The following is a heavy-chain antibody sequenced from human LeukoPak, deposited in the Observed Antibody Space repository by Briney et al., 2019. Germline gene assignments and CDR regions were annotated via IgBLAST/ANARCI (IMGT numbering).Heavy chain of an antibody. J-gene: IGHJ4*02. CDR2: MNPNSGNT. V-gene: IGHV1-8*01. CDR1: GYTFTSYV. CDR3: ARAIPNNYYDSSGHNFDS. Sequence: GSVKDSCMASGYTFTSYVLNGVRPATGQGVEWMGWMNPNSGNTGYAQKFQGRVTMTMNTSISTAYMELSSLRSEHTAVYYCARAIPNNYYDSSGHNFDSWGQGTLVTVSS. D-gene: IGHD3-22*01.